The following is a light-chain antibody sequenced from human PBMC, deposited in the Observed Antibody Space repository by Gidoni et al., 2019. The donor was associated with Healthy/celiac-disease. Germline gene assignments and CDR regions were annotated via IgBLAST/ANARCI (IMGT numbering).Light chain of an antibody. Sequence: LAWYRQKPGQAPRLVIYDSATRAAGIPARFSGSGSGTEFTLTISSLQSEASAIYYCQHYSEWPPWMFGRGTMVEIK. CDR2: DSA. J-gene: IGKJ1*01. CDR3: QHYSEWPPWM. V-gene: IGKV3-15*01.